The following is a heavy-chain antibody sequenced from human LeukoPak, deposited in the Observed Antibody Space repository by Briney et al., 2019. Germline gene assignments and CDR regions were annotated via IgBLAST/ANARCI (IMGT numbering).Heavy chain of an antibody. Sequence: PGGSLRLSCAASGFTFSSYAMHWVRQAPGKGLEWVAVISYDGSNKYYADSVKGRFTISRDNAKNTLYLQMNSLRAEDTAVYYCARSTTPSGYYYGMDVWGQGTTVTVSS. D-gene: IGHD1-26*01. CDR1: GFTFSSYA. V-gene: IGHV3-30-3*01. CDR3: ARSTTPSGYYYGMDV. CDR2: ISYDGSNK. J-gene: IGHJ6*02.